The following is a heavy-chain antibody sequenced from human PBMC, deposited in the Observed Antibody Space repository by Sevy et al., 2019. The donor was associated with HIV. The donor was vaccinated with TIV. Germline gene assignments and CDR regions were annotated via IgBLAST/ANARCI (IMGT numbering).Heavy chain of an antibody. CDR3: AREVATWHPVDY. J-gene: IGHJ4*02. V-gene: IGHV3-33*01. D-gene: IGHD5-12*01. CDR1: GFTFSSYG. CDR2: IWYDGSNK. Sequence: GGSLRLSCAASGFTFSSYGMHWVRQAPGKGLEWVAVIWYDGSNKYYADSVKGRFTISRDNSKNTLYLQMNSLRAEDTAGYYCAREVATWHPVDYWCQGTLVTVSS.